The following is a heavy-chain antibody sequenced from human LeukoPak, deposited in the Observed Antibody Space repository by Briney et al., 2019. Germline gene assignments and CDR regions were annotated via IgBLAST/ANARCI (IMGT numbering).Heavy chain of an antibody. V-gene: IGHV4-59*08. D-gene: IGHD3-10*01. Sequence: KSSETLSLTCTVSGGSISSYYWSWIRQPPGKGLEWIGYIYYSGSTNYNPSLKSRVTMSIDTSKNQFSLKLSSVTAADTAVYYCARHVGYDGSGSYLSYFDYWGQGTLVTVSS. CDR3: ARHVGYDGSGSYLSYFDY. CDR2: IYYSGST. CDR1: GGSISSYY. J-gene: IGHJ4*02.